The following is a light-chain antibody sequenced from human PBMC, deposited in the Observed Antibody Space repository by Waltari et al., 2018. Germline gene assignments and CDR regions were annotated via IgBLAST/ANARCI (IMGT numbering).Light chain of an antibody. J-gene: IGLJ2*01. V-gene: IGLV2-23*02. CDR2: EVN. CDR3: CSYTRGSVI. CDR1: SSDVGSYNL. Sequence: QSALTQPASVSGSPGQSIAISCTGTSSDVGSYNLVSWYQQFPGKAPKLTLYEVNKRPSWISNLFSGSKFGNTASLTISGLQAEDEGDYYCCSYTRGSVICGGGTKLTVL.